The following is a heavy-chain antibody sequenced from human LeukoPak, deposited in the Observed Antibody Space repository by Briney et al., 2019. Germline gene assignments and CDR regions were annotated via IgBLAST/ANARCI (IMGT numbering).Heavy chain of an antibody. CDR3: TKERGGGGRRINLMVGGYGP. CDR2: TSYHGRDK. D-gene: IGHD3-22*01. V-gene: IGHV3-30*04. J-gene: IGHJ5*02. CDR1: GFTFSGFA. Sequence: GGSLRFSCAGSGFTFSGFAMHWVRQAPGKGLEWVAATSYHGRDKYYADAVSGRFTISRDNSKNTLHLEMNSLRTDDTAVYYCTKERGGGGRRINLMVGGYGPWGQGTQVTVSS.